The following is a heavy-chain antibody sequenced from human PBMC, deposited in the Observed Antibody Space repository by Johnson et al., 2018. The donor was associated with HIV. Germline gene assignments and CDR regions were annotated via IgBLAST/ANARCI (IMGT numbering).Heavy chain of an antibody. J-gene: IGHJ3*02. V-gene: IGHV3-11*04. CDR3: VRRFYDSSAFDI. Sequence: QVQLVESGGGLVKPGGSLRVSCVASGFTFSEYYMSWIRQAPGKGLEWVSAISGSGGSTYHADSVKGRFTISRDNSKNTLFLQMNSLRAEDTAVYYCVRRFYDSSAFDIWGQGTLVTVSS. CDR2: ISGSGGST. CDR1: GFTFSEYY. D-gene: IGHD3-22*01.